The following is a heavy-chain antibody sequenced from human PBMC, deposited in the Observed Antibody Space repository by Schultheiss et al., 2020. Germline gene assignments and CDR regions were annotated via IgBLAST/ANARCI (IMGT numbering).Heavy chain of an antibody. Sequence: SQTLSLTCTVSGGSISSYYWSWIRQPPGKGLEWIGSIYYSGSTYYNPSLKSRVTISVDTSKNQFSLKLSSVTAADTAVYYCARGPPRYGDYYAFDIWGQGTMVTVSS. CDR2: IYYSGST. J-gene: IGHJ3*02. D-gene: IGHD4-17*01. CDR3: ARGPPRYGDYYAFDI. V-gene: IGHV4-59*12. CDR1: GGSISSYY.